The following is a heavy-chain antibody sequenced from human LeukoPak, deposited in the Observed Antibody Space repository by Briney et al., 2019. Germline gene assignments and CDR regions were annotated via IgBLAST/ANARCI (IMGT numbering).Heavy chain of an antibody. CDR2: ININTENP. Sequence: ASVKVSCKASGYTFTSYAMNWVRQAPGQGLEWMGWININTENPTYAQGFTGRFVFSLDTSVSTAYLQISSLKAEDTAVYYCATDLYYYDSSGFGYWGQGTLVTVSS. CDR3: ATDLYYYDSSGFGY. V-gene: IGHV7-4-1*02. D-gene: IGHD3-22*01. J-gene: IGHJ4*02. CDR1: GYTFTSYA.